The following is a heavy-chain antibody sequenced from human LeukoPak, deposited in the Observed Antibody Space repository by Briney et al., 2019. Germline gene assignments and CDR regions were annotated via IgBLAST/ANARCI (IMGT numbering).Heavy chain of an antibody. Sequence: GGSLRLSCAASGFTFSSYAMSWVRQAPGKGLEWVSAISGSGGSTYYADSVKGRSTISRDNSKNTLYLQMNSLRAEDTAVYYCAKSNAQGGGPPYWGQGTLVTVSS. J-gene: IGHJ4*02. CDR2: ISGSGGST. V-gene: IGHV3-23*01. CDR3: AKSNAQGGGPPY. D-gene: IGHD2-8*01. CDR1: GFTFSSYA.